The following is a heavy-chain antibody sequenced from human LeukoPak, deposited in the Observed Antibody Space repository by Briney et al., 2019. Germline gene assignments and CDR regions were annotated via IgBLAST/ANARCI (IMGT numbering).Heavy chain of an antibody. CDR2: IWYDGRNQ. CDR3: ARTGELSAALDY. J-gene: IGHJ4*02. D-gene: IGHD3-16*02. V-gene: IGHV3-33*01. Sequence: GGSLRLSCAASGFTFSDYGMHWVRLAPGKGLEWVAVIWYDGRNQWYADSVKGRFTISRDNSQNTLYLQMNSLRAEDTAVYYCARTGELSAALDYWGQGTLVTVSS. CDR1: GFTFSDYG.